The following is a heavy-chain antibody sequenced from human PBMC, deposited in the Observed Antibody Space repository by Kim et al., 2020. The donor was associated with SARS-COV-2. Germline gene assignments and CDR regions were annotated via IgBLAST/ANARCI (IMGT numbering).Heavy chain of an antibody. CDR2: MSFDGSDK. CDR1: GFTFSTHA. J-gene: IGHJ6*02. Sequence: GGSLRLSCAASGFTFSTHAKHWVRQAPGKGLEWVAFMSFDGSDKHYADSVKGRFTMSRDNSKNTLYLQMNSLRAEDTAVYYCAKDFPNSYGMDVWGQGTTVTVSS. D-gene: IGHD2-8*01. CDR3: AKDFPNSYGMDV. V-gene: IGHV3-30*18.